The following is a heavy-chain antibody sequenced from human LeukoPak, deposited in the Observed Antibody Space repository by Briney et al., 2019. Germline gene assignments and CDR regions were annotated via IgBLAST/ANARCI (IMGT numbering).Heavy chain of an antibody. V-gene: IGHV1-18*01. Sequence: GSVKVSCKASGYTFTNYGITWVRQAPGQGLEWMGWISALNGNTNYAQKLQGRVTMTTDTSTSTAYMELRSLRSDDTAVYYCARDKYVGSSSWYNWFDPWGQGTLVTVSS. J-gene: IGHJ5*02. CDR3: ARDKYVGSSSWYNWFDP. CDR2: ISALNGNT. D-gene: IGHD6-13*01. CDR1: GYTFTNYG.